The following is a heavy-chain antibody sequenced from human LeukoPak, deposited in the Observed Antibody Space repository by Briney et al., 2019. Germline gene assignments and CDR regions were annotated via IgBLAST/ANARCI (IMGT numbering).Heavy chain of an antibody. J-gene: IGHJ4*02. CDR3: AKDAQRGFDYSNSLEY. V-gene: IGHV3-33*06. Sequence: PGGSPRLSCAASGFTYSHYGMHWVRQAPGKGLEWVAVIWSDGTEKYYGDAVKGRFTISRDNSRNTLYLQMNSLRGEDTAVYYCAKDAQRGFDYSNSLEYWGQGTLATVSS. D-gene: IGHD4-11*01. CDR1: GFTYSHYG. CDR2: IWSDGTEK.